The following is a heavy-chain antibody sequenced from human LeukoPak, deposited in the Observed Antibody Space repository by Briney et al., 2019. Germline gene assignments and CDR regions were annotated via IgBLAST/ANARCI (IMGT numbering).Heavy chain of an antibody. CDR2: IYTSGST. CDR3: ARDNPSNDAFDI. V-gene: IGHV4-4*07. J-gene: IGHJ3*02. Sequence: SETLSLTCIVSGGSISNYYWSWIRQPAGKGLEWIGRIYTSGSTNYNPSLKSRVTMSVDTSKNQFSLKLSSVTAADTAVYYCARDNPSNDAFDIWGQGTMVTVSS. CDR1: GGSISNYY. D-gene: IGHD4-11*01.